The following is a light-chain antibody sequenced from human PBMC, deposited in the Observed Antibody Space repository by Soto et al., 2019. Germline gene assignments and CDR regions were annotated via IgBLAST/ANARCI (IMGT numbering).Light chain of an antibody. CDR2: GAS. Sequence: IPMTQSPSSLSASVGDRVTITCRASQDIRKDLAWYQQKPGKAPQILIYGASTLQTGVASRFSGSGSATDFTLTISSLQPEDSAAYYCQQYNSYSRTFGQGTKVEIK. V-gene: IGKV1-16*01. J-gene: IGKJ1*01. CDR3: QQYNSYSRT. CDR1: QDIRKD.